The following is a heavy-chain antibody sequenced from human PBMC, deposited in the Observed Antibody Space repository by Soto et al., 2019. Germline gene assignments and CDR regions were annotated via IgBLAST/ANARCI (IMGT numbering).Heavy chain of an antibody. J-gene: IGHJ5*02. CDR2: INHSGST. CDR1: GGSFSGYY. D-gene: IGHD2-15*01. CDR3: ARAIAVVAATGNWFDP. V-gene: IGHV4-34*01. Sequence: SETLSLTCAVYGGSFSGYYWSWIRQPPGKGLEWIGEINHSGSTNYNPSLKSRVTISVDTSKNQFSLKLGSVTAADTAVYYCARAIAVVAATGNWFDPWGQGTLVTVSS.